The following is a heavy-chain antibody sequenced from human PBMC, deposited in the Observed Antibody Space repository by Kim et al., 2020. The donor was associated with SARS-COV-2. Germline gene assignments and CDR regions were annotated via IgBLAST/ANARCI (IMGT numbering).Heavy chain of an antibody. Sequence: DSVEGRFIISRDDSKNMLYLQMNSLRAEDTAVYYCTRVTVGDSSGWIPFDQWGQGTLVTVSS. V-gene: IGHV3-66*01. D-gene: IGHD6-19*01. CDR3: TRVTVGDSSGWIPFDQ. J-gene: IGHJ4*02.